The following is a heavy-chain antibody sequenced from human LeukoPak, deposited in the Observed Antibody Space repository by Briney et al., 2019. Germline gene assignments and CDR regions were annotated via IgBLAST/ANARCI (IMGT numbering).Heavy chain of an antibody. Sequence: PSETLSLTCTVSGGSISSYYWSWIRQPPGKGLEWSGYIYYSGSTNCNPSLKSRVTISVDTSKNQFSLKLSSVTAADTAVYYCTRGAHYYDSSGYLMPLNYWGQGTLVTVSS. V-gene: IGHV4-59*01. CDR1: GGSISSYY. D-gene: IGHD3-22*01. CDR2: IYYSGST. CDR3: TRGAHYYDSSGYLMPLNY. J-gene: IGHJ4*02.